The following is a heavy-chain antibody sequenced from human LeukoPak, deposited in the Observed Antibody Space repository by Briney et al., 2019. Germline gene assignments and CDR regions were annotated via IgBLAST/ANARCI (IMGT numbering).Heavy chain of an antibody. CDR1: GFTFGDYA. CDR2: IRSKAYGGTT. J-gene: IGHJ6*03. Sequence: PGGSLRLSCTASGFTFGDYAMSWVRQAPGKGLEWVGFIRSKAYGGTTEYAASVKGRFTISRDDSKSIAYLQMNSLKTEDTAVYYCTRGGADIVVVPAAMGYYYYMDVWGKGTTVTVSS. D-gene: IGHD2-2*01. CDR3: TRGGADIVVVPAAMGYYYYMDV. V-gene: IGHV3-49*04.